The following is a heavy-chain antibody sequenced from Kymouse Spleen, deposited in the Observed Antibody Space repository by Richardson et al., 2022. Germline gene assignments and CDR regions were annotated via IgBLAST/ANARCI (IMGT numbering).Heavy chain of an antibody. CDR3: AS*YCSSTSCYLPTTTTTVWTS. CDR1: GFTFSSYD. D-gene: IGHD2-2*02. Sequence: EVQLVESGGGLVQPGGSLRLSCAASGFTFSSYDMHWVRQATGKGLEWVSAIGTAGDTYYPGSVKGRFTISRENAKNSLYLQMNSLRAGDTAVYYCAS*YCSSTSCYLPTTTTTVWTSGAKGPRSPSPQ. CDR2: IGTAGDT. V-gene: IGHV3-13*01. J-gene: IGHJ6*02.